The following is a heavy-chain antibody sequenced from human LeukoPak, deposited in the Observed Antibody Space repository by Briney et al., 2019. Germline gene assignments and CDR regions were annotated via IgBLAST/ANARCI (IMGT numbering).Heavy chain of an antibody. D-gene: IGHD3-3*01. CDR1: GGSISSDY. Sequence: SETLSLTCTVSGGSISSDYWSWIRQPPGKGLEWIGYVYYSGITNYNPSLKSRVTISVGTSKNHFSLKLTSVTAADTAVYYCARLLGWSGPINWFDRWGRGTLVTVSS. CDR2: VYYSGIT. CDR3: ARLLGWSGPINWFDR. V-gene: IGHV4-59*08. J-gene: IGHJ5*02.